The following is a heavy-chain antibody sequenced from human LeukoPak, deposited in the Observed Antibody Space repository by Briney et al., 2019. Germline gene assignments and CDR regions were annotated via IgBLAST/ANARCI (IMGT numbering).Heavy chain of an antibody. CDR2: ISYDGSNK. Sequence: GGSLRLSCAASGFTVSSNYMNWVRQAPGKGLEWVAVISYDGSNKYYADSVKGRFTISRDNSKNTLYLQMNSLRAEDTAVYYCARDEDSSGYLGYWGQGTLVTVSS. CDR1: GFTVSSNY. CDR3: ARDEDSSGYLGY. D-gene: IGHD3-22*01. J-gene: IGHJ4*02. V-gene: IGHV3-30-3*01.